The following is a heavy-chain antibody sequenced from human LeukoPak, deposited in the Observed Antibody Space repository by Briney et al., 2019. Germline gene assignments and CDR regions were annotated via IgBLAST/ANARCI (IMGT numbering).Heavy chain of an antibody. CDR3: ARQAYYYGSGSYPYYCFDY. CDR2: IYYSGST. Sequence: SETLSLTCTVSGGSISSSSYYWGWIRQPPGKGLEWIGSIYYSGSTYYNPSLKSRVTISVDTSKNQFSLKLSSVTAADTAVYYCARQAYYYGSGSYPYYCFDYWGQEPWSPSPQ. V-gene: IGHV4-39*01. D-gene: IGHD3-10*01. CDR1: GGSISSSSYY. J-gene: IGHJ4*01.